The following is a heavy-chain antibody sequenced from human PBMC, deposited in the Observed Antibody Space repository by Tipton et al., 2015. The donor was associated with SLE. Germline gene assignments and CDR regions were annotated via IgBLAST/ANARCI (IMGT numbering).Heavy chain of an antibody. CDR3: VKVAATYLITGNAFDI. V-gene: IGHV3-64D*06. CDR1: GFTFSSYA. Sequence: SLRLSCSASGFTFSSYAMHWVRQAPGKGLEYVSAISSNGGSTYYADSVKGRFTISRDNSKNTLYLQMSSLRAEDTAVYYCVKVAATYLITGNAFDIWGQGTMVTVSS. CDR2: ISSNGGST. D-gene: IGHD1-20*01. J-gene: IGHJ3*02.